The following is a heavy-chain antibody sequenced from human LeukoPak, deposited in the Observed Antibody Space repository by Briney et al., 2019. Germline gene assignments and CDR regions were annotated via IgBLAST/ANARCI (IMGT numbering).Heavy chain of an antibody. CDR2: ITSSGRNV. CDR3: ASVRRYSGYDYWSYYFDS. J-gene: IGHJ4*02. D-gene: IGHD5-12*01. CDR1: GFTFSDFE. Sequence: GSLRLSCAAFGFTFSDFEMHWVRQAPGKGLEWVSYITSSGRNVYYADSVKGRFTISRDNAKSSLYLQMNRLRAEDTAVYYCASVRRYSGYDYWSYYFDSWGQGTLVTVSS. V-gene: IGHV3-48*03.